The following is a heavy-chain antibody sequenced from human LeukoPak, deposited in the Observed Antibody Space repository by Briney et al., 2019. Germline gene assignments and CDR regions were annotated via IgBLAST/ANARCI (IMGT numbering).Heavy chain of an antibody. CDR1: GFIFSSDE. CDR2: ISSSADTI. V-gene: IGHV3-48*03. CDR3: TKERGSY. J-gene: IGHJ4*02. Sequence: GGSLRLSCAASGFIFSSDEMTWVRQAPGKGLASVSFISSSADTILYADSVKGRFTISRDNGKNALYLQMNSLRAEDTAVYYCTKERGSYWGQGTLVTVSS.